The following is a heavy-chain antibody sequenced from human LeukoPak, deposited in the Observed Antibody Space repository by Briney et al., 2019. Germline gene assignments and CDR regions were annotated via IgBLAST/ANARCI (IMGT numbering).Heavy chain of an antibody. CDR2: ISSSSSYI. CDR1: GFTFSSYS. V-gene: IGHV3-21*01. CDR3: AAGTAADY. J-gene: IGHJ4*02. D-gene: IGHD6-13*01. Sequence: GGSLRLSCSASGFTFSSYSMNWVRQAPGKGLEWVSSISSSSSYIYYADSVKGRFTISRDNAENSLYLQMNSLRAEDTAVYYCAAGTAADYWGQGTLVIVSS.